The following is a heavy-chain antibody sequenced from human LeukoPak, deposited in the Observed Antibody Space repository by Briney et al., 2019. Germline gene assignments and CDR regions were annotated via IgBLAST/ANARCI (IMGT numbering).Heavy chain of an antibody. CDR1: VYTFTSYG. D-gene: IGHD6-25*01. V-gene: IGHV1-18*01. J-gene: IGHJ6*03. Sequence: ASVKVSCKASVYTFTSYGISWVREAPGQELEWMGWISDYNDNTNSAQKLQGRVTMTTDTSTSTAYTELRSLRSDDTDVYYCARIPDSSDWYYYMDVWGKGTTVTVSS. CDR2: ISDYNDNT. CDR3: ARIPDSSDWYYYMDV.